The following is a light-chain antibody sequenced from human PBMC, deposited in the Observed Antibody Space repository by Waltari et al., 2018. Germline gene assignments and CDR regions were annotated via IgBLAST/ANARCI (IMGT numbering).Light chain of an antibody. CDR2: KAS. J-gene: IGKJ1*01. CDR3: QQYNSYSXT. CDR1: QSISSW. V-gene: IGKV1-5*03. Sequence: DIQMTQSPSTLSASVGDRVTITCRASQSISSWLAWYQQKPGKAPKPLIYKASSVESGVPSXFXXSGSGTEFXLTISXXQPXDFATYYCQQYNSYSXTFGQGTKVEIK.